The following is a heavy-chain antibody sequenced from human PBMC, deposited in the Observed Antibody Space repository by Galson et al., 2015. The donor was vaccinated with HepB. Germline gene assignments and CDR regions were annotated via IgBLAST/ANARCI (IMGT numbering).Heavy chain of an antibody. Sequence: SVKVSCKASGGTFSSYAISWVRQAPGQGLEWMGGIIPILGIANYAQKFQGRVTITADKSTSTAYMELSSLRSEDTAVYYCARHCGPYCSGGSPHYTVTTFDIWGQGTMVTVSS. CDR2: IIPILGIA. J-gene: IGHJ3*02. CDR3: ARHCGPYCSGGSPHYTVTTFDI. V-gene: IGHV1-69*10. CDR1: GGTFSSYA. D-gene: IGHD2-15*01.